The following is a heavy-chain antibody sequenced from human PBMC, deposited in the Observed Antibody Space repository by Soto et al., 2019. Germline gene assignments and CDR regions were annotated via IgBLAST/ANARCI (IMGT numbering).Heavy chain of an antibody. V-gene: IGHV1-8*02. Sequence: ASMKGSCKASGYTLTGYHMHWVRQASGQGLEWMGWMNPNSGNTGYAQKFQGRVTMTRNTSISTAYMELSSLRSEDTAVYYCAVDYYYGSGSYYLWGQGTLVTVSS. J-gene: IGHJ4*02. CDR2: MNPNSGNT. CDR1: GYTLTGYH. D-gene: IGHD3-10*01. CDR3: AVDYYYGSGSYYL.